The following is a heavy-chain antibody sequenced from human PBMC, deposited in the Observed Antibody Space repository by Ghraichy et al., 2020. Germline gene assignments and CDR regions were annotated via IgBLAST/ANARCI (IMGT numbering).Heavy chain of an antibody. CDR1: GFTFENYA. D-gene: IGHD6-19*01. V-gene: IGHV3-23*01. CDR2: IVGSGRST. J-gene: IGHJ4*02. Sequence: GESLNISCVASGFTFENYAMNWVRQVPGKGLEWVSVIVGSGRSTNYADSVKGRFTISRDSSTNTVYLQMNSLRVDDTAVYYCARRAEGSGRGLEYWGQGTLVTVSS. CDR3: ARRAEGSGRGLEY.